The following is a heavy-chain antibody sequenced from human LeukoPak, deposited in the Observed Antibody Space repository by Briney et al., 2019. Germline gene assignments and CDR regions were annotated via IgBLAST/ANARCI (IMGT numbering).Heavy chain of an antibody. CDR1: GGSISSYC. CDR3: ARGYDSSGYYHFDY. CDR2: IYYSGST. D-gene: IGHD3-22*01. J-gene: IGHJ4*02. Sequence: SETLSLTCTVSGGSISSYCWSWIRQPPGKGLEWIGYIYYSGSTNYNPSLKSRVTISVDTSKNQFSLKLSSVTAADTAVYYCARGYDSSGYYHFDYWGQGTLVTVSS. V-gene: IGHV4-59*01.